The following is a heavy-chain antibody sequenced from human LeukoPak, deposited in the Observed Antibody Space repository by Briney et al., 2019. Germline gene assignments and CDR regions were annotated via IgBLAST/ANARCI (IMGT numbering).Heavy chain of an antibody. J-gene: IGHJ5*02. D-gene: IGHD6-19*01. V-gene: IGHV4-61*08. CDR2: IYYSGST. CDR1: GVSISSGGYY. CDR3: ARRYRSVQVDWFDP. Sequence: KTSETLSLTCTVSGVSISSGGYYWSWIRQHPGKGLEWIGYIYYSGSTDYNPSLKSRVTISVDTSKNQFSLKLTSVTAADTAVYYCARRYRSVQVDWFDPWGQGTLVTVSS.